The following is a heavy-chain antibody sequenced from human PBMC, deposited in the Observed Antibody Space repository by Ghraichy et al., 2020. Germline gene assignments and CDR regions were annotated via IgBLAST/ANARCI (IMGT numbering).Heavy chain of an antibody. CDR3: TRQSNYYGSGSDLNWFET. V-gene: IGHV4-59*08. CDR1: GGSISSYY. J-gene: IGHJ5*02. D-gene: IGHD3-10*01. CDR2: IYYSGST. Sequence: SETLSLTCTVSGGSISSYYWSWIRQRPRTGLEWNWYIYYSGSTNYNPSLKSRVTISVDTSKNQFSLRLTSVTAADTAVYYCTRQSNYYGSGSDLNWFETWGQGTQVTVSS.